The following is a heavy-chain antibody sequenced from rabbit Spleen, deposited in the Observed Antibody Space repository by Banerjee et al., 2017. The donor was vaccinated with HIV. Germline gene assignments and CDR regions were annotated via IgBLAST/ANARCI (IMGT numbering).Heavy chain of an antibody. V-gene: IGHV1S45*01. J-gene: IGHJ4*01. CDR2: INIVTGKS. CDR1: GFSFSDRDV. Sequence: QEQLVESGGGLVQPEGSLTLTCKASGFSFSDRDVMCWVRQAPGKGLEWIACINIVTGKSVYARWAKGRFTMSRTSSTTVTLQMTSLTAADTATYFCARDLVAVIGWNFNLWGQGTLVTVS. D-gene: IGHD1-1*01. CDR3: ARDLVAVIGWNFNL.